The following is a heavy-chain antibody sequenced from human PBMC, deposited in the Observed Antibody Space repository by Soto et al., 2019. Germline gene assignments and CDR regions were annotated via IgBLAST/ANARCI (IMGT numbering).Heavy chain of an antibody. Sequence: QVQLQESGPGLVKPSETLSLTCTVSGGSVSSGSYYWSWIRQPPGKGLEWIGYIYYSGSTNYNPSLKSRVTISVDTSKNQFSLKLSSVTAADTAVYYCARDVRWGVGVNPHHPDAFDIWGQGTMVTVSS. J-gene: IGHJ3*02. CDR1: GGSVSSGSYY. D-gene: IGHD1-26*01. CDR3: ARDVRWGVGVNPHHPDAFDI. CDR2: IYYSGST. V-gene: IGHV4-61*01.